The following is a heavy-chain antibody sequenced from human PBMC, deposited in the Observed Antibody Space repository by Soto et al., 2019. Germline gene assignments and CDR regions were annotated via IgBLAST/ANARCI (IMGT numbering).Heavy chain of an antibody. D-gene: IGHD3-10*01. Sequence: QVQLVQSGAEVKTPGSSVKVSCTASGATFNFYTLSWVRQAPGQGLEWMGRIIPMLGMSNYAQKFQGRVTMIADKSTSTAYMGLSSLRSEDTALYYCATNYGSGSAHFDNWGQGTLVTVSS. CDR1: GATFNFYT. J-gene: IGHJ4*02. CDR3: ATNYGSGSAHFDN. V-gene: IGHV1-69*02. CDR2: IIPMLGMS.